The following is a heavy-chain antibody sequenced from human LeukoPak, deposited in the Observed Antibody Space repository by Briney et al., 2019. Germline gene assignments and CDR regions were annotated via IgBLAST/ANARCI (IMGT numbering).Heavy chain of an antibody. J-gene: IGHJ4*02. CDR3: AKDDGWVQYAN. D-gene: IGHD5-24*01. Sequence: GGSLRLSCAASGFTFSSYSMNWVRQAPGKGLEWVSYISSSSSTIYYADSVKGRFTISRDNAKNTLYLQMNSLRAEDTAVYYCAKDDGWVQYANWGQGTLVTVSS. V-gene: IGHV3-48*01. CDR2: ISSSSSTI. CDR1: GFTFSSYS.